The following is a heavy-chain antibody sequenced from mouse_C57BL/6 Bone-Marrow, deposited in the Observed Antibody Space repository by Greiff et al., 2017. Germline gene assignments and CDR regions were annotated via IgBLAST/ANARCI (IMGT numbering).Heavy chain of an antibody. CDR1: GYSITSGYY. V-gene: IGHV3-6*01. J-gene: IGHJ3*01. Sequence: DVQLQESGPGLVKPSQSLSLTCSVTGYSITSGYYWNWIRQFPGNQLEWMGYISYDGSNNYNPSLKNRISITRDTSKNQFFLKLNSMTTEDTATYYCARGFAYWGQGTLVTVSA. CDR3: ARGFAY. CDR2: ISYDGSN.